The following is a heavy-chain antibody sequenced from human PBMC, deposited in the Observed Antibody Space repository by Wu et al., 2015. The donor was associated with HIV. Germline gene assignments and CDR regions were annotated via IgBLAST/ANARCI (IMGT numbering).Heavy chain of an antibody. V-gene: IGHV1-2*02. CDR2: INPNSGGT. D-gene: IGHD6-13*01. CDR3: ARGPAAAADHTGEYYFDY. CDR1: GYTFTGYY. Sequence: QVQLVQSGAEVKKPGASVKVSCKASGYTFTGYYMHWVRQAPGQGLEWMGWINPNSGGTNYAQKFQGRVTMTRDTSISTAYMELSRLRSDDTAVYYCARGPAAAADHTGEYYFDYWGQGTLVTVSS. J-gene: IGHJ4*02.